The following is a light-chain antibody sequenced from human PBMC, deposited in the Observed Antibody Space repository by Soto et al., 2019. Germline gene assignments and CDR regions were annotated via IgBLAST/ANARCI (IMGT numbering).Light chain of an antibody. CDR2: KTS. Sequence: DIKMTQSPSTLSASVGDRVTITCRASQSINNWLAWYQQKPGKAPKLLIYKTSNLDIGVPSRFSGSGSGPEITHTIRSLQPDDFATYYCQQYDTYWTFGQGTKVEIK. CDR3: QQYDTYWT. CDR1: QSINNW. V-gene: IGKV1-5*03. J-gene: IGKJ1*01.